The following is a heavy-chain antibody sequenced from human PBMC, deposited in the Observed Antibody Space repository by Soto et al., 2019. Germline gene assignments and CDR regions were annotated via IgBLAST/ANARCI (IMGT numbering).Heavy chain of an antibody. Sequence: SETLSLTCTVSGGSISSGGYYWSWIRQHPGKGLEWIGYIYYSGSTYYNPSLKSRVTISVDTSKNQFSLKLSSVTAADTAVYYRTRGPPRVQWFDPWGLGTLVTVSS. J-gene: IGHJ5*02. CDR1: GGSISSGGYY. CDR2: IYYSGST. CDR3: TRGPPRVQWFDP. V-gene: IGHV4-31*03.